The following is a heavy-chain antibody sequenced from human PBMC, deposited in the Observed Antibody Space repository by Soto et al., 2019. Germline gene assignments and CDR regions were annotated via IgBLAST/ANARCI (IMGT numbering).Heavy chain of an antibody. J-gene: IGHJ6*02. CDR2: IYPGDSDT. Sequence: GLSLKSSYKGSGYSCASHWIGWGRQMPGKGLEWMGIIYPGDSDTRYSPSFQGQVTISADKSISTAYLQWSSLKASDTAMYYCARPPYGNYYYGMDVWGQGTTVTVYS. V-gene: IGHV5-51*01. CDR1: GYSCASHW. D-gene: IGHD3-10*01. CDR3: ARPPYGNYYYGMDV.